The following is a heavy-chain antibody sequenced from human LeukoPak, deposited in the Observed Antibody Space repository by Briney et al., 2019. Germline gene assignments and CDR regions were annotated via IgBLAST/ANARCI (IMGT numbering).Heavy chain of an antibody. CDR1: GGSISSYY. CDR3: ARVERRYCSSTSCSYFYYYYYMDV. J-gene: IGHJ6*03. Sequence: PSETLSLTCTVSGGSISSYYWSWIRQPPGKGLEWIGYIYFSGSTNYNDSLKSRVTISVDTSKNQFSLKLSSVTAADTAVYYCARVERRYCSSTSCSYFYYYYYMDVWGKGTTVTVSS. CDR2: IYFSGST. D-gene: IGHD2-2*01. V-gene: IGHV4-59*12.